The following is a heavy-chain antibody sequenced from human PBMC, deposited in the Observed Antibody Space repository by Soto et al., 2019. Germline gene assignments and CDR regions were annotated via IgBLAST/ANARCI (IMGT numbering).Heavy chain of an antibody. Sequence: PSETLSLTCTVSGGSLSSGAYYWGWIRQHPGQGLEWIGYIFYSWSTYYNPSLKSRVTISIDTSKNQFSLRLTSVTAADTAAYYCARNALLTTATRRAWETYDVWGQGTMVTVSS. J-gene: IGHJ3*01. CDR1: GGSLSSGAYY. CDR2: IFYSWST. V-gene: IGHV4-31*03. D-gene: IGHD3-10*01. CDR3: ARNALLTTATRRAWETYDV.